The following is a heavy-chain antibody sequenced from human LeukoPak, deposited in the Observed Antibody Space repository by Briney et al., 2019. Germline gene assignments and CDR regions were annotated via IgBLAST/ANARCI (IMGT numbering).Heavy chain of an antibody. J-gene: IGHJ4*02. CDR3: AKELTSGWFFDY. CDR1: GFTLRNYG. D-gene: IGHD6-19*01. Sequence: GGSMRLSCSAYGFTLRNYGMHWVRHAPGKGLEWVSFIQSDESNKYYSDSVKGRFTISRDNSKNMLYHQMSSLRPEDTAVYYCAKELTSGWFFDYWGQGTLVTVSS. CDR2: IQSDESNK. V-gene: IGHV3-30*02.